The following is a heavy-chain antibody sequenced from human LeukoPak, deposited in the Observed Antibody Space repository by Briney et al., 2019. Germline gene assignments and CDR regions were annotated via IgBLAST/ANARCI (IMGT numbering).Heavy chain of an antibody. CDR1: GFTFSDYS. V-gene: IGHV3-21*01. CDR3: ARSRSVSNYKGMDV. Sequence: PGGSLRLSCPASGFTFSDYSMSWVRQAPGKGLEWVSSISGSSDYIYYADSVKGRFTISRDNARHSLYLQMNSLRAEDTAVYYCARSRSVSNYKGMDVWGQGTTVTVSS. J-gene: IGHJ6*02. D-gene: IGHD5/OR15-5a*01. CDR2: ISGSSDYI.